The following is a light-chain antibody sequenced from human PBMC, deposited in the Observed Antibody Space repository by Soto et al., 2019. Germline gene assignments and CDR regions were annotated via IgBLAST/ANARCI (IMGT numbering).Light chain of an antibody. CDR2: YIS. CDR1: QSAGNF. CDR3: QQHNQWPIT. V-gene: IGKV3D-15*01. Sequence: DTVMTQSPAPPAVFPGGTASPSRRASQSAGNFLAWYQQKPGQAPRLLIYYISTRATGIPARFSGSGSGTEFTLTINSLQSEDSAVYYCQQHNQWPITFGQGTRLEIK. J-gene: IGKJ5*01.